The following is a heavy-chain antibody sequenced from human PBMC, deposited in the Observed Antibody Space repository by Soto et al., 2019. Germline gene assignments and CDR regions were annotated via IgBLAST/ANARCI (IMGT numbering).Heavy chain of an antibody. CDR3: ARASMIVVVISSFQY. Sequence: GGSLRLSCAASGFTFSSYAMHWVRQAPGKGLEWVAVISYDGSNKYYADSVKGRFTISRDNSKNTLYLRMNSLRAEDTAVYYCARASMIVVVISSFQYWGQGTRVTVSS. V-gene: IGHV3-30-3*01. CDR2: ISYDGSNK. CDR1: GFTFSSYA. J-gene: IGHJ4*02. D-gene: IGHD3-22*01.